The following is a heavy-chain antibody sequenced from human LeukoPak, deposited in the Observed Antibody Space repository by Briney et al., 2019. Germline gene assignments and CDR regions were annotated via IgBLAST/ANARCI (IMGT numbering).Heavy chain of an antibody. V-gene: IGHV4-31*03. CDR1: GGSFSSSGYS. CDR2: IYSTGNT. D-gene: IGHD3-22*01. J-gene: IGHJ4*02. Sequence: SETLSLTCIVSGGSFSSSGYSWSWIRQHPGKGLEWIGYIYSTGNTYYNPSLKSRVVISVDTSKSQFSLRLSSATAADTAVYYCARLDYYHFDYWGQGTVVTVSS. CDR3: ARLDYYHFDY.